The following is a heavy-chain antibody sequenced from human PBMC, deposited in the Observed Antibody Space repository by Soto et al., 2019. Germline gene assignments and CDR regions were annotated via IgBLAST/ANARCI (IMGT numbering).Heavy chain of an antibody. V-gene: IGHV4-59*08. D-gene: IGHD3-10*01. J-gene: IGHJ6*02. CDR3: ARVYYYGSGSYYNYYYGMDV. CDR2: IYYSGST. CDR1: GGSISSYY. Sequence: SETLSLTCTVSGGSISSYYWSWIRQPPGKGLEWIGYIYYSGSTNYNPSLKSRVTISVDTSKNQFSLKLNSMTAADTAVYYCARVYYYGSGSYYNYYYGMDVWGQGTTVTVSS.